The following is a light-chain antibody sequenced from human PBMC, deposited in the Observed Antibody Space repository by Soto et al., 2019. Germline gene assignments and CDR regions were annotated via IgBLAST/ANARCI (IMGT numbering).Light chain of an antibody. CDR3: QQYDSSPLT. Sequence: DSVLTQSPGTLSLSPGERATLSCRASQSVSSSFLASYQQKPCQAPRLLLYGASSRATGIPERFSGSGFGRDFTLTISRLEPEDFAVYYCQQYDSSPLTFGGGTKVEI. CDR2: GAS. V-gene: IGKV3-20*01. CDR1: QSVSSSF. J-gene: IGKJ4*01.